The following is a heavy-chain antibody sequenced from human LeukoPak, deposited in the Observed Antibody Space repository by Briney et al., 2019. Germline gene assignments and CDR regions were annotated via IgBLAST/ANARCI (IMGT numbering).Heavy chain of an antibody. CDR2: ISAYNGNT. V-gene: IGHV1-18*01. D-gene: IGHD3-3*01. CDR3: ARGNYPNPENYDFWSGFGARYYYYGMDV. Sequence: ASVKVSCKASGGTFSSYAISWVRQAPGQGLEWMGWISAYNGNTNYAQKLQGRVTMTTDTSTSTAYMELRRLRSDDTAVYYCARGNYPNPENYDFWSGFGARYYYYGMDVWGQGTTVTVSS. CDR1: GGTFSSYA. J-gene: IGHJ6*02.